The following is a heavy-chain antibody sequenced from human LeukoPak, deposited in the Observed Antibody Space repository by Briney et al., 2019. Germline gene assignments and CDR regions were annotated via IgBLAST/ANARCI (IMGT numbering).Heavy chain of an antibody. Sequence: GGSLRLSCAASGFTYSHYGMHWIRQAPGKGLEWVAVIWSDGTEKYYGDAVKGRFTISRDNSRNTLYLQMNSLRGEDTAVYYCAKDAQRGFDYSNSLEYWGQGTLVTVSS. V-gene: IGHV3-33*06. CDR1: GFTYSHYG. J-gene: IGHJ4*02. CDR3: AKDAQRGFDYSNSLEY. D-gene: IGHD4-11*01. CDR2: IWSDGTEK.